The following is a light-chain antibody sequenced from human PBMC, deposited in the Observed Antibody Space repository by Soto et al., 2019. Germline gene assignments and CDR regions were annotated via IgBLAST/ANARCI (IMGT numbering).Light chain of an antibody. J-gene: IGKJ2*01. Sequence: AIRMTQSPSSLSASIGDRVTFTCRASHRLNTYLAWYQQKPGKAPKLLIYGASTLQSGVPSRFSRSGSGTDFTLVISRLQPEDFATYYCQQYFSYPYTFGQGTKLEI. V-gene: IGKV1-8*01. CDR3: QQYFSYPYT. CDR1: HRLNTY. CDR2: GAS.